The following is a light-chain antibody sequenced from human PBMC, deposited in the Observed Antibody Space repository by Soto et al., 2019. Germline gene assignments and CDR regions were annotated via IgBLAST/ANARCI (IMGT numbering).Light chain of an antibody. Sequence: LCGSSGGRGTLFCRASQSFSSNVAWYQQKPGQAPRLLIYGTSTRVTGIPARFSGSGAGTEFTLAVSSLLSKGFSLYNCHRQNSGPPGTFGQGTKVDIK. CDR2: GTS. J-gene: IGKJ2*01. CDR3: HRQNSGPPGT. CDR1: QSFSSN. V-gene: IGKV3-15*01.